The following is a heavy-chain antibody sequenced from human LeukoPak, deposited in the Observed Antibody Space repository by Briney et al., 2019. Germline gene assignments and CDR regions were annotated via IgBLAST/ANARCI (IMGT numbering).Heavy chain of an antibody. CDR3: ARNLPDYDFWSVPNWYFDL. D-gene: IGHD3-3*01. J-gene: IGHJ2*01. V-gene: IGHV4-59*01. CDR1: GGSISSYY. CDR2: IFFSGSA. Sequence: SETLSLTCTVSGGSISSYYWSWIRQPPGKGLEWIGYIFFSGSAIYNPSLKSRVTISVDTSKNQFSLKLSSVTAADTAVYYCARNLPDYDFWSVPNWYFDLWGRGTLVTVSS.